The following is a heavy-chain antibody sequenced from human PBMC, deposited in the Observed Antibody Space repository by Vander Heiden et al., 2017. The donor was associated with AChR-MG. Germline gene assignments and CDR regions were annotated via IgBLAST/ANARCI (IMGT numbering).Heavy chain of an antibody. V-gene: IGHV3-21*01. CDR2: ISSSSSYI. CDR3: ARDLWSPGGYYYGMDV. Sequence: EVQLVESGGGLVKTGGSLRLSCAASGFTFSSYSMNWVRQAPGKGLDGVSSISSSSSYISYADSVKGRFTISRDNAKNSLYLQMNSLRAEDTAVYYCARDLWSPGGYYYGMDVWGQGTTVTVSS. J-gene: IGHJ6*02. D-gene: IGHD3-3*01. CDR1: GFTFSSYS.